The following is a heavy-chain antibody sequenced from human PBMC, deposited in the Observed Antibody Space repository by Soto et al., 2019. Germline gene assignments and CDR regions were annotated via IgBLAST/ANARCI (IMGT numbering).Heavy chain of an antibody. V-gene: IGHV1-69*14. CDR1: GDIFSGYS. CDR2: IIPIFGTT. CDR3: ARDLGSGYDPGEN. Sequence: QVQLVQSGAEVKKPGSSVKVSCKTSGDIFSGYSISWVRQAPGQGLEWMGGIIPIFGTTNYAQRFHGRVTITADKSTSTFYMELYSLKSEDTSVYYCARDLGSGYDPGENWGQGTLFTVSS. D-gene: IGHD5-12*01. J-gene: IGHJ4*02.